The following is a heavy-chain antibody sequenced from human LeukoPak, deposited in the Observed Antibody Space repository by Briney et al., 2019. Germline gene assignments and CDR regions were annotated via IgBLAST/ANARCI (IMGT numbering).Heavy chain of an antibody. Sequence: ASVKVSCKASGYTFTGYYMHWVRQAPGQGLEWMGWINPNSGGTNYAQKLQGRVTMTTDTSTSTAYMELRSLRSDDTAVYYCARGASHYDFWSGYSNYYGMDVWGQGTTVTVSS. J-gene: IGHJ6*02. D-gene: IGHD3-3*01. CDR2: INPNSGGT. CDR1: GYTFTGYY. V-gene: IGHV1-2*02. CDR3: ARGASHYDFWSGYSNYYGMDV.